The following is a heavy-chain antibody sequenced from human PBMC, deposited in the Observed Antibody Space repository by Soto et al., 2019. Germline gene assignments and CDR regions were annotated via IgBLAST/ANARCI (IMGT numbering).Heavy chain of an antibody. CDR3: AKSSTSSCYSAMDV. J-gene: IGHJ6*02. CDR2: ICGSGGTT. D-gene: IGHD2-15*01. CDR1: EFTFNNYA. V-gene: IGHV3-23*01. Sequence: PGGSLRLSCAASEFTFNNYAMTWVRQAPGKGLEWVSVICGSGGTTYYPDSVKGRFTISRDNSKNTLYLQMNSLRAEDTAVYYCAKSSTSSCYSAMDVWGQGTTVTVSS.